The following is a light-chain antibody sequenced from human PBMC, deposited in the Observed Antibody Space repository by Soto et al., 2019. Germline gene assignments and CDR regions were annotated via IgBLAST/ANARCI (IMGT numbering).Light chain of an antibody. CDR1: QSISSY. J-gene: IGKJ5*01. V-gene: IGKV1-39*01. Sequence: DIQMTQSPSSLSASVVDRVTITCRASQSISSYLNWYQQKPGKAPKLLIYAASSLQSGVPSRFSGSGSGTDFTLTISSLQPEDFATYYCQQSYSTPINCGQGTRREIK. CDR3: QQSYSTPIN. CDR2: AAS.